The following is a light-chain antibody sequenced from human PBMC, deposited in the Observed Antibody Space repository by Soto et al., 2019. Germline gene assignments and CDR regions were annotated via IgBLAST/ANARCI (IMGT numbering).Light chain of an antibody. CDR1: QSISSW. V-gene: IGKV1-5*01. CDR3: QQYNSYWT. Sequence: DIQMTHSPSTLSASVRDRVTITCRASQSISSWLAWYQQKPGKAPKLLIYDASSLESGVPSRFSGSGSGTEFTLTISSLQPDDFATYYCQQYNSYWTFGQGTKVDIK. J-gene: IGKJ1*01. CDR2: DAS.